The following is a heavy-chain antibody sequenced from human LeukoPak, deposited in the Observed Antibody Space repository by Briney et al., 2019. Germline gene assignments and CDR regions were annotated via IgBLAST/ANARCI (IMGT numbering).Heavy chain of an antibody. V-gene: IGHV1-8*03. J-gene: IGHJ4*02. D-gene: IGHD3-3*01. CDR2: MNPNSGNT. CDR3: ARGPYYDFWGGYSNYYFDY. Sequence: VASVKVSCEASGYTFTSYDINWVRQATGQGLEWMGWMNPNSGNTGYAQKFQGRVTITRNTSISTAYMELSSLRSEDTAVYYCARGPYYDFWGGYSNYYFDYWGQGTLVTVSS. CDR1: GYTFTSYD.